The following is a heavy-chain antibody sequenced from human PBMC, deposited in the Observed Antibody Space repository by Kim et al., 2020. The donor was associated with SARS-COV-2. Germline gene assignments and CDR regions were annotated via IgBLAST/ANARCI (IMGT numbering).Heavy chain of an antibody. D-gene: IGHD3-22*01. CDR3: TTDRVYYDSSGYYYDNWFDP. Sequence: GGSLRLSCAASGFTFSNAWMSWVRQAPGKGLEWVGRIKSKTDGGTTDYAAPVKGRFTISRDDSKNTLYLQMNSLKTEDTAVYYCTTDRVYYDSSGYYYDNWFDPWGQGTLVTVSS. J-gene: IGHJ5*02. CDR2: IKSKTDGGTT. CDR1: GFTFSNAW. V-gene: IGHV3-15*01.